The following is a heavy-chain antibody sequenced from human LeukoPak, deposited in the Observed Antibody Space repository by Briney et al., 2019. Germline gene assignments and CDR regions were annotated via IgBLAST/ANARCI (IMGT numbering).Heavy chain of an antibody. CDR2: IYDSGST. CDR1: GGSVSSGSYY. J-gene: IGHJ6*04. Sequence: SETLSLTCTVSGGSVSSGSYYWSWIRQPPGKGLEWIGYIYDSGSTNYNPSLKSRVTISVDTSKNQFSLKLSSVTAADTAVYYCATYCSSSTSCEDYYYGMDVWGKGTTVTVSS. D-gene: IGHD2-2*01. CDR3: ATYCSSSTSCEDYYYGMDV. V-gene: IGHV4-61*01.